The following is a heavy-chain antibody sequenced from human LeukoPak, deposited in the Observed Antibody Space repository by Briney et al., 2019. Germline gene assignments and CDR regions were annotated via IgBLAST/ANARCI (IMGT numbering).Heavy chain of an antibody. CDR1: GRSISSSSYY. V-gene: IGHV4-39*01. J-gene: IGHJ3*02. D-gene: IGHD3-16*01. CDR3: AFTQFGDAFDI. CDR2: IYYSGTT. Sequence: SVPLSLTCTLSGRSISSSSYYWGWIRQPPGKGLEWIGSIYYSGTTYYNRSLKSRVTISVDTSKNQFSLKLSSVTAEDTAVYYCAFTQFGDAFDIWGQGTMVTVSS.